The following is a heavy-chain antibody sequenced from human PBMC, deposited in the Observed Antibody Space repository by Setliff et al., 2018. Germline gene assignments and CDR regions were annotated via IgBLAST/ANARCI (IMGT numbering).Heavy chain of an antibody. D-gene: IGHD3-10*01. CDR3: ARAPGRNIRGDY. J-gene: IGHJ4*02. V-gene: IGHV4-4*02. CDR1: GESIRSNNW. Sequence: SETLSLTCTVSGESIRSNNWWNWVRQPPGKGLEWIGDIYQSGTTNYNPSLKSRVTISADTSKNQFSLKSKSVTAADTAVYYCARAPGRNIRGDYWGQGALVTVSS. CDR2: IYQSGTT.